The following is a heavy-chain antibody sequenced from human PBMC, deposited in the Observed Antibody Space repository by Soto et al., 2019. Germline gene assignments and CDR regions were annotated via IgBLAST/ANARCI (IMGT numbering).Heavy chain of an antibody. J-gene: IGHJ4*02. CDR2: TYYRSKWYN. D-gene: IGHD3-16*01. V-gene: IGHV6-1*01. CDR1: GDSVSVNSDA. CDR3: AREFPYYENSDSYFDY. Sequence: SQTLSITCAFSGDSVSVNSDAWNWIRQSPSRGLEWLGRTYYRSKWYNDYAVSVKSRITVTPDTSKNQFSLHLNSVTPEDTAVYYFAREFPYYENSDSYFDYGGQGALFPASS.